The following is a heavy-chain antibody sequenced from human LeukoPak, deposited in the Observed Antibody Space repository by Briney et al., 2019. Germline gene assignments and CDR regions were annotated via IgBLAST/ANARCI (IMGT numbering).Heavy chain of an antibody. D-gene: IGHD6-13*01. CDR1: GYTFTSYA. CDR2: INAGNGNT. Sequence: VASVQVSCKASGYTFTSYAMHWVRQAPGQRLEWMGWINAGNGNTKYSQKFQGRVTITRDTSASTAYMELSSLRFEDTAVYYCARGYVRYSSSWGSWFDPWGQGTLVTVSS. V-gene: IGHV1-3*01. J-gene: IGHJ5*02. CDR3: ARGYVRYSSSWGSWFDP.